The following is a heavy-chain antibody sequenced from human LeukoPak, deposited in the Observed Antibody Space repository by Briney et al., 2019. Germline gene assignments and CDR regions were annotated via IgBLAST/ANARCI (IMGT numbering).Heavy chain of an antibody. CDR2: IYYSGST. D-gene: IGHD6-13*01. Sequence: SETLSLTCTVSGGSISSSGYYWGWIRQPPGKGLEWIGSIYYSGSTYYNPSLKSRVTISVDTSKNQFSLKLSSVTAADTAVYYCARPLYSSSWYWPFDYWGQGTLVTVSS. CDR3: ARPLYSSSWYWPFDY. CDR1: GGSISSSGYY. V-gene: IGHV4-39*01. J-gene: IGHJ4*02.